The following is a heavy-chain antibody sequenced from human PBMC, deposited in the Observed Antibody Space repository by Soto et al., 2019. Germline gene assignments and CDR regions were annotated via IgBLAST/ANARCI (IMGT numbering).Heavy chain of an antibody. CDR1: GFTFSDYA. CDR2: VSHDGRNT. J-gene: IGHJ4*02. D-gene: IGHD6-19*01. V-gene: IGHV3-30*18. Sequence: VQLVESGGGVVQPGRSLRLSCAASGFTFSDYAMHWVRQAPGKGLEWVAVVSHDGRNTHYADSVKGRFTISRDSSKNTVSLEMTSPRAEDTAVYYCAKGGRQWLGTSDVTYWGQGALVSVSS. CDR3: AKGGRQWLGTSDVTY.